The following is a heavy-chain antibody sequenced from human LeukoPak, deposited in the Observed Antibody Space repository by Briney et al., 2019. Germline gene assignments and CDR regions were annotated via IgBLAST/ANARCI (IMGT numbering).Heavy chain of an antibody. CDR2: IYSGGST. Sequence: GGSLRLSCAASGFSVSSNCMSWVRQAPGKGLEWVSVIYSGGSTYYADSVKGRFTSSRDNSKNTLYLQMNSLRAEDTAVYYCAKVGTIDSSSDYWGQGTLVTVPS. D-gene: IGHD6-6*01. J-gene: IGHJ4*02. CDR3: AKVGTIDSSSDY. V-gene: IGHV3-53*01. CDR1: GFSVSSNC.